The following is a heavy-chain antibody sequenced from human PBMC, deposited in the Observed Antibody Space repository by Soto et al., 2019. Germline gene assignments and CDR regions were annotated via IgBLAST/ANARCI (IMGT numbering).Heavy chain of an antibody. J-gene: IGHJ4*02. CDR1: GFSLSTSGVG. CDR3: AHLPWKQLWPRAPVVN. Sequence: SGPTLVNPTQTLTLTCTFSGFSLSTSGVGVGWIRQPPGKALEWLALIYWDDDKRYRPSLRSRLTITKDTSKNQLVLTMTNMDPLDTATYYCAHLPWKQLWPRAPVVNWGQGTLVTVSS. D-gene: IGHD5-18*01. V-gene: IGHV2-5*02. CDR2: IYWDDDK.